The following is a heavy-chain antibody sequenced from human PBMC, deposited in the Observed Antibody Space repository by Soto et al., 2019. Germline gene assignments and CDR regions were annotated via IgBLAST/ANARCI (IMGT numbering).Heavy chain of an antibody. D-gene: IGHD2-15*01. CDR1: GGSISSGDYY. V-gene: IGHV4-30-4*01. J-gene: IGHJ3*02. Sequence: SETLSLTCTVSGGSISSGDYYWSWIRQPPGKGLEWIGYIYYSGSTYYNPSLKSRVTISVDTSKNQFSLKLSSVTAADTAVYYCASRRTQVVAATSNAFDIWGQGTMVTVSS. CDR2: IYYSGST. CDR3: ASRRTQVVAATSNAFDI.